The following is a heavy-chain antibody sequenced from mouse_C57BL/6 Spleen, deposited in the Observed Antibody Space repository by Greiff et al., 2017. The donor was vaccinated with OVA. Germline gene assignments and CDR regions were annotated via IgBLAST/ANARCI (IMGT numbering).Heavy chain of an antibody. Sequence: VQLQQSGAELVKPGASVKISCKASGYAFSSYWMNWVKQRPGKGLEWIGQIYPGDGDTNYNGKFKGKATLTADKSSSTAYMQLSSLTSEDSAVYFCARYPYYGSSDYAMDYWGQGTSVTVSS. CDR3: ARYPYYGSSDYAMDY. CDR1: GYAFSSYW. D-gene: IGHD1-1*01. CDR2: IYPGDGDT. J-gene: IGHJ4*01. V-gene: IGHV1-80*01.